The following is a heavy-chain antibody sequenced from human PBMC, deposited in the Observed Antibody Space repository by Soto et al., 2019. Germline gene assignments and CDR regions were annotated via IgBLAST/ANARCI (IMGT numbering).Heavy chain of an antibody. CDR3: ANLVVITGSDAFDI. CDR2: ISYDGSNK. V-gene: IGHV3-30*18. J-gene: IGHJ3*02. Sequence: QVQLVESGGGVVQPGRSLRLSCAASGFTFSSYGMHWVRQAPGKGLEWVAVISYDGSNKYYADSVKGRFTISRDNSKNTLYLQMNSLRAEDTAVYYCANLVVITGSDAFDIWGQGTMVTVSS. D-gene: IGHD3-22*01. CDR1: GFTFSSYG.